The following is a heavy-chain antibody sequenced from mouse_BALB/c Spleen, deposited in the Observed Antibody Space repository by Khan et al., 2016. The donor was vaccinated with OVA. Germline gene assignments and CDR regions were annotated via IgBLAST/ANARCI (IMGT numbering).Heavy chain of an antibody. Sequence: QIQLVQSGPELKKPGETVKISCKASGYTFTSYGMNWVKQSPGKALKWMGWINTYTGEPTYADDFKGRFAFSLETSASTAYLQINNLKNEDTATYFCARTPYCSYTLDYWGQGTSVTVSS. D-gene: IGHD2-10*01. CDR1: GYTFTSYG. CDR2: INTYTGEP. V-gene: IGHV9-3-1*01. J-gene: IGHJ4*01. CDR3: ARTPYCSYTLDY.